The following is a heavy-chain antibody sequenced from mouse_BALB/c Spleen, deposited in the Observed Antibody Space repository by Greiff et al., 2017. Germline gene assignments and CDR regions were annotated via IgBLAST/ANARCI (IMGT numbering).Heavy chain of an antibody. CDR1: GYAFTNYL. CDR2: INPGSGGT. V-gene: IGHV1-54*01. CDR3: ARLTIEEGFAY. Sequence: VKVVESGAELVRPGTSVKVSCKASGYAFTNYLIEWVKQRPGQGLEWIGVINPGSGGTNYNEKFKGKATLTADKSSSTAYMQLSSLTSDDSAVYFCARLTIEEGFAYWGQGTLVTVSA. J-gene: IGHJ3*01. D-gene: IGHD2-12*01.